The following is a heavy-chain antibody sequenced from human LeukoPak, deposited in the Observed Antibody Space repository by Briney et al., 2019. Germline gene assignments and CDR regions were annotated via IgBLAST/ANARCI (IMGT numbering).Heavy chain of an antibody. J-gene: IGHJ5*02. CDR1: GGSFSGYY. V-gene: IGHV4-34*01. Sequence: SETLSLTCAVYGGSFSGYYWSWIRQPPGKGLEWIGEINHSGSTNYNPSLKSRVTISVDTSKNQFSLKLSSVTAADTAVYYCAGAGRFIAALRWFDPWGQGTLVTVSS. CDR2: INHSGST. D-gene: IGHD6-6*01. CDR3: AGAGRFIAALRWFDP.